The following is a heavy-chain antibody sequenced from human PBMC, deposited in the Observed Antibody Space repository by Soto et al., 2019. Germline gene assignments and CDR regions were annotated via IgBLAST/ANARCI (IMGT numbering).Heavy chain of an antibody. CDR3: AHRATMTIFGLIIDNGIWFDP. CDR1: GFSLSTSGAA. Sequence: QINLIESGPTLVKPTQTLTLTCTFSGFSLSTSGAAVGWVRQPPGRALEWLALIYWDGDKRYNASLGNRVTITKDMSMNQVVLTLTNVDPADTATYYCAHRATMTIFGLIIDNGIWFDPWGQGTRVIVSS. V-gene: IGHV2-5*02. D-gene: IGHD3-3*01. J-gene: IGHJ5*02. CDR2: IYWDGDK.